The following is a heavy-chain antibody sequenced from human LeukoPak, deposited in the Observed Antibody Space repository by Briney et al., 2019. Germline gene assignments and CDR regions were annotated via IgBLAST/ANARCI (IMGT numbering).Heavy chain of an antibody. Sequence: KSSETLSLTCGVSGFSISSGYHWGWIRQPPGKGLEWIGSIYHTGSTYYNPSLKSRVTISADTSKNQFSLRLSSVTAADTAVYYCARYSSSWYTLGFWGQGTLVTVSS. V-gene: IGHV4-38-2*01. D-gene: IGHD6-13*01. CDR1: GFSISSGYH. CDR3: ARYSSSWYTLGF. CDR2: IYHTGST. J-gene: IGHJ4*02.